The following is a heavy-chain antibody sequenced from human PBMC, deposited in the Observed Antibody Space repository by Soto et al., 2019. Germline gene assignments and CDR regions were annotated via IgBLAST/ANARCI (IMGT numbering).Heavy chain of an antibody. D-gene: IGHD2-15*01. J-gene: IGHJ5*02. V-gene: IGHV1-8*01. CDR2: MNTNTNTT. Sequence: ASVNLSCTASGCTFTNNDINWVRQAPGQGLEWIGWMNTNTNTTDSAEVFEGRVSLTWDTSISTAYMQLNSLKIDDTAVYYCAIEVAETSSLRLDPLGHGTLV. CDR1: GCTFTNND. CDR3: AIEVAETSSLRLDP.